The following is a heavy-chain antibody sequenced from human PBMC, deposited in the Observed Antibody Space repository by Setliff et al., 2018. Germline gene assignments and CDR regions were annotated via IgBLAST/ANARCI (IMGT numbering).Heavy chain of an antibody. Sequence: GGSLRLSCAASGFNFVAYSMNWVRQAPGKGLEWVSHISSGTGTIYYADSAKGRFTISRDNAKNSAYLQMNGLRADDTAVYYCATSGGYRISNWGQGTLVTVSS. D-gene: IGHD1-26*01. V-gene: IGHV3-48*01. J-gene: IGHJ4*02. CDR3: ATSGGYRISN. CDR2: ISSGTGTI. CDR1: GFNFVAYS.